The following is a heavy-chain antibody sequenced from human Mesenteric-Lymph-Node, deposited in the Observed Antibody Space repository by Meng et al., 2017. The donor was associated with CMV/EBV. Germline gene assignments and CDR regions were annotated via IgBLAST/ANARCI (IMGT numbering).Heavy chain of an antibody. J-gene: IGHJ4*02. V-gene: IGHV3-74*01. CDR1: GFTFSNYW. D-gene: IGHD1-14*01. Sequence: GESLKISCAASGFTFSNYWFHWVRQAPGKGLVWVSRVANDDSSTIYADSVKGRFTISRDNAKNTVYLQMNGLRVEDTAVYFCARGNPGYYFDYWGQGTLVTVSS. CDR3: ARGNPGYYFDY. CDR2: VANDDSST.